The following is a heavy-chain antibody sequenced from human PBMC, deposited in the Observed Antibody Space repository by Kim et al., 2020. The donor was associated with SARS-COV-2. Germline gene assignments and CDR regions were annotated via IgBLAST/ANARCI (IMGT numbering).Heavy chain of an antibody. Sequence: GGSLRLFCTASGFTFGDYAMSWFRQAPGKGLEWVGFIRSKAYGGTTEYAASVKGRFTISRDDSKSIAYLQMNSLKTEDTAVYYCTRDLATVTAPGDPYYYGMDVWGQGTTVTVSS. D-gene: IGHD4-17*01. J-gene: IGHJ6*02. CDR1: GFTFGDYA. CDR2: IRSKAYGGTT. V-gene: IGHV3-49*03. CDR3: TRDLATVTAPGDPYYYGMDV.